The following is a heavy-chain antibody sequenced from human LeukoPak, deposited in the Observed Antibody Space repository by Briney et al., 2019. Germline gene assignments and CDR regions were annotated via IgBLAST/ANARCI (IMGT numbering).Heavy chain of an antibody. CDR3: AKGDFDY. CDR1: GYSLTGYF. CDR2: INPNSGGT. Sequence: ASVKVSCKASGYSLTGYFMHWVRQAPGQGLEWMGCINPNSGGTNYAERFQGRVTMTRETSISTVYMELNWLRLDDTAVYYCAKGDFDYWGQGTLVTVSS. V-gene: IGHV1-2*02. J-gene: IGHJ4*02.